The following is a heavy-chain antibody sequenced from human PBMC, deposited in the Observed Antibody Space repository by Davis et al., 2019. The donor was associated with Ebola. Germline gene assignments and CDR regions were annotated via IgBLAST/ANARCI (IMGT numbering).Heavy chain of an antibody. D-gene: IGHD2-21*02. CDR2: IRSKANNYAT. J-gene: IGHJ6*02. CDR3: TSPTAVTDYYGMDV. V-gene: IGHV3-73*01. CDR1: EFTFSDTA. Sequence: GESLKISCAVSEFTFSDTAMHWVRQASGKGLEWVGRIRSKANNYATAYAASVRGRLTISRDDSKNTAYLQMNSLRTEDTAVYYCTSPTAVTDYYGMDVWGQGTTVTVSS.